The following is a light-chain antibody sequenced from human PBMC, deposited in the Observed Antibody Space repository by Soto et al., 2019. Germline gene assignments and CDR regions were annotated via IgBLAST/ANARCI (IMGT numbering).Light chain of an antibody. J-gene: IGKJ5*01. CDR2: DVS. V-gene: IGKV3-15*01. CDR1: QGVTTN. CDR3: QQYNNWPFS. Sequence: EIVMTQSPATLSVSPGERATLSCRAGQGVTTNFAWYQQKSGQSPRLLIYDVSIRATGVPARFSATGSETDFTLTISGLQSEDSAVYFCQQYNNWPFSVGQGTRLEIX.